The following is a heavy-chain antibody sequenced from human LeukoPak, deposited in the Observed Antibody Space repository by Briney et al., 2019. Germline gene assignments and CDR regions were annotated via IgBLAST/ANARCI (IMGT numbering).Heavy chain of an antibody. Sequence: GASVKVSCKASGFTFSDYYFHWVRQAPGQGLEWVGFINPNNGGTLYAQKFQGRVTISSDTSINTAYMEMSSLGFDDTAVYYCARVDKQQLVRENYWGQGTLVTVSS. D-gene: IGHD6-13*01. CDR3: ARVDKQQLVRENY. CDR1: GFTFSDYY. V-gene: IGHV1-2*02. CDR2: INPNNGGT. J-gene: IGHJ4*02.